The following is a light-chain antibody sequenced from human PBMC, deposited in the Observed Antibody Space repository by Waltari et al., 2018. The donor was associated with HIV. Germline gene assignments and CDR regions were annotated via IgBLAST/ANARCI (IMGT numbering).Light chain of an antibody. J-gene: IGLJ3*02. CDR3: QTWGTNIWV. Sequence: QLVLTQSPSASASLGASVKLTSTLSSGGSIFAIEWPQQQPEKGPQFVMKVNSDGRHTKGSGIPYRFSGSSSGAERSLTSTSAQYEDEDDYHCQTWGTNIWVFGGGTKLTVL. CDR2: VNSDGRH. V-gene: IGLV4-69*01. CDR1: SGGSIFA.